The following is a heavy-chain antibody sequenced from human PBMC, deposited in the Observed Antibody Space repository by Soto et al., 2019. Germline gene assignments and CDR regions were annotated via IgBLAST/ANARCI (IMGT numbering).Heavy chain of an antibody. Sequence: GGSLRLSCAASGFTFSDYYMSWIRQAPGKGLEWVSYISSSGSTIYYADSVKGRFTISRDNAKNSLYLQMNSLRAEDTAVYYCARSGRYSSSSVDYDYWGQGTLVTVSS. D-gene: IGHD6-6*01. V-gene: IGHV3-11*01. J-gene: IGHJ4*02. CDR3: ARSGRYSSSSVDYDY. CDR1: GFTFSDYY. CDR2: ISSSGSTI.